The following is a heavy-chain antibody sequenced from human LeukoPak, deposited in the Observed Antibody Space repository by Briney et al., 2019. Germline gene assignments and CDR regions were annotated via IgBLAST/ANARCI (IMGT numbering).Heavy chain of an antibody. Sequence: GGSLRLSCAASGFPFSSYAMSWVRQAPGKGLEWLSFISGSGGNTYYPDSVKGRFTISRDNSKNTLYLQMNSLRAEDTAVYYCAKAQVTNIYGPGYWGQGTLVTVSS. CDR2: ISGSGGNT. CDR3: AKAQVTNIYGPGY. V-gene: IGHV3-23*01. CDR1: GFPFSSYA. D-gene: IGHD5-18*01. J-gene: IGHJ4*02.